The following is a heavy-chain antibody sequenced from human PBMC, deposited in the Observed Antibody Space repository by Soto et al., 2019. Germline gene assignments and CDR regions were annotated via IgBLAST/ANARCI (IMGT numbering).Heavy chain of an antibody. Sequence: PSETLSLTCTVSGGSISSGDYYWSWIRQPPGKGLEWIGYIYYSGSTNYNPSLKSRVTISVDTSKNQFSLKLSSVTAADTAVYYCARLGASARYSYGYELDYWGQGTLVTVSS. CDR2: IYYSGST. CDR1: GGSISSGDYY. J-gene: IGHJ4*02. D-gene: IGHD5-18*01. V-gene: IGHV4-30-4*01. CDR3: ARLGASARYSYGYELDY.